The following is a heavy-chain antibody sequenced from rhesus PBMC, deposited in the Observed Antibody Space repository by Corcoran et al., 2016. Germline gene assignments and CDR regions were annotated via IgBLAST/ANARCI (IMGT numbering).Heavy chain of an antibody. CDR3: ATSGVVTEPNY. CDR2: IYGSGSST. V-gene: IGHV4-169*01. CDR1: GGSISSSY. J-gene: IGHJ4*01. D-gene: IGHD3-16*01. Sequence: QLQLQESGPGLVKPSETLSVTCAVSGGSISSSYWSWIRQAPGKGLVWIGYIYGSGSSTNYNPSLNSRVTLSVDTSKNQLSLKLSSVTAADTSGYYCATSGVVTEPNYWGQGVLVTVSS.